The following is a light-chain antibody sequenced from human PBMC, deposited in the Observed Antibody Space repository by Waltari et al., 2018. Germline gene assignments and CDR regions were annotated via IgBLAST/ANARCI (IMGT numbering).Light chain of an antibody. CDR3: QQYNNWPPYT. CDR1: QSVSSN. Sequence: ETVMTQSPATLSVSPGERATLSCRASQSVSSNLAWYQQKPGQAPRLLIYGASTRATGIPARFSGSGSGTEFTLTISSLQSEDFAVYYCQQYNNWPPYTFGQGTKLKIK. CDR2: GAS. J-gene: IGKJ2*01. V-gene: IGKV3-15*01.